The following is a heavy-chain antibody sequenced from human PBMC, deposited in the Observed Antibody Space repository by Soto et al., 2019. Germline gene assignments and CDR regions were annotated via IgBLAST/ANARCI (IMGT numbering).Heavy chain of an antibody. D-gene: IGHD3-16*01. CDR2: IIPFFGTA. V-gene: IGHV1-69*13. CDR3: ARTAPMDAGDKYYYDF. J-gene: IGHJ4*02. Sequence: SVKVSCKTSGGTFSTFGISWVRQAPGQGFEWMGGIIPFFGTAEYSQKFEDRITITADESTNTVYMDLRSLTSEDTAIYYCARTAPMDAGDKYYYDFWGQGALVTVSS. CDR1: GGTFSTFG.